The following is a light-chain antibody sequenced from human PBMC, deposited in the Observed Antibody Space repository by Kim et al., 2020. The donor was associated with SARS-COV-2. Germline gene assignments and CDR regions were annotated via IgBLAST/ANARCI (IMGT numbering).Light chain of an antibody. CDR3: QQYSDLWT. CDR1: QSVGRR. V-gene: IGKV3-15*01. Sequence: EIVMTQSPATLSLSPGERATLSCRASQSVGRRLAWYQQKHGQVPRVLIYDASTRATGIPARFSGSGSATEFTLTISSLQSEDFAVYYCQQYSDLWTFGQGTKLDIK. CDR2: DAS. J-gene: IGKJ1*01.